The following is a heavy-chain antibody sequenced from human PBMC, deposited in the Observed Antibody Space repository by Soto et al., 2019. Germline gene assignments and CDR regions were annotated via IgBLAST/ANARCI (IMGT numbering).Heavy chain of an antibody. J-gene: IGHJ4*02. CDR2: IYSDGST. Sequence: EVQLVVSGGGLVQPGGSLRLSCAASGFTVSSNFIRWVRQAPGKGLEWVSIIYSDGSTYYADSVKGRFTISRDNSKNTLYLQMNSLRADDTAVYYCASRRNPYGAYDYWGQGTLVTVSS. CDR1: GFTVSSNF. V-gene: IGHV3-66*01. CDR3: ASRRNPYGAYDY. D-gene: IGHD4-17*01.